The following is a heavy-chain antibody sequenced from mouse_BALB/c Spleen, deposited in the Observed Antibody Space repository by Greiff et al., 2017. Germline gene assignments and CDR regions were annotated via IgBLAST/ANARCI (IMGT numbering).Heavy chain of an antibody. V-gene: IGHV1-7*01. CDR2: INPSTGYT. CDR3: ARSLRYDVYYAMDY. J-gene: IGHJ4*01. Sequence: LEESRAELAKPGASVKMSCKASGYTFTSYWMHWVKQRPGQGLEWIGYINPSTGYTEYNQKFKDKATLTADKSSSTAYMQLSSLTSEDSAVYYCARSLRYDVYYAMDYWGQGTSVTVSS. CDR1: GYTFTSYW. D-gene: IGHD2-12*01.